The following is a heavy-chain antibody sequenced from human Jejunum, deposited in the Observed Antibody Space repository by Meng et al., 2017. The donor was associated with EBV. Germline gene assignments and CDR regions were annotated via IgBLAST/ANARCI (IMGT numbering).Heavy chain of an antibody. V-gene: IGHV4-30-2*01. CDR2: IYYSGSA. CDR1: GGSISSGGYS. J-gene: IGHJ4*02. CDR3: ARGAYFDY. Sequence: HLQLQESGSGMLKPSEPLSPTCAVSGGSISSGGYSWYWIRQPPGKGLQWIGYIYYSGSAFYHPSLKSRVTLSVDRSKNQFSLNLSSVTAADTAVYYCARGAYFDYWGQGTLVTVSS.